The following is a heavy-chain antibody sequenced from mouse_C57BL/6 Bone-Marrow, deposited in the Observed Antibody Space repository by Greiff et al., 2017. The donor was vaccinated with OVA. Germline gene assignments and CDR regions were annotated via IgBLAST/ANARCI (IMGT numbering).Heavy chain of an antibody. CDR1: GFTFSDYY. CDR3: ARVYYGSSRSYWYFDV. CDR2: INYDGSST. D-gene: IGHD1-1*01. V-gene: IGHV5-16*01. J-gene: IGHJ1*03. Sequence: EVMLVESEGGLVQPGSSMKLSCTASGFTFSDYYMAWVRQVPEKGLEWVANINYDGSSTYYLDSLKSRFIISRDNAKNILYLQMSSLKSEDTATYYCARVYYGSSRSYWYFDVWGTGTTVTVSS.